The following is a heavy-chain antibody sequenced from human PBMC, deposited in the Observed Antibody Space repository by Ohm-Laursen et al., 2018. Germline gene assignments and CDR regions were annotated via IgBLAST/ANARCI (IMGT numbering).Heavy chain of an antibody. CDR3: ARVSYYDSSGYVGYYYYGMDV. V-gene: IGHV4-59*01. D-gene: IGHD3-22*01. CDR1: GGSINSYY. J-gene: IGHJ6*02. CDR2: IYYSGST. Sequence: SQTLSLTCPVSGGSINSYYWSWLRQPPGKRLEWIGYIYYSGSTNYNPSLKSRVTISVDTSKNQFSLKLSSVTAADTAVYYCARVSYYDSSGYVGYYYYGMDVWGQGTTVTVSS.